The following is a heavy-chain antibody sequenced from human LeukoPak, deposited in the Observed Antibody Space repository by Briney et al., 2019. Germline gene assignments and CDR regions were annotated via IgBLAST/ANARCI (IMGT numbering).Heavy chain of an antibody. CDR2: IYHSGST. J-gene: IGHJ4*02. CDR1: GYSISSGYY. Sequence: SETLSLTCAVSGYSISSGYYWGWIRQPPGKGLEWIGSIYHSGSTYYNPSPKSRVTISVDTSKNQFSLKLSSVTAADTAVYYCARHSSGWYGETFDYWGQGTLVTVS. V-gene: IGHV4-38-2*01. D-gene: IGHD6-19*01. CDR3: ARHSSGWYGETFDY.